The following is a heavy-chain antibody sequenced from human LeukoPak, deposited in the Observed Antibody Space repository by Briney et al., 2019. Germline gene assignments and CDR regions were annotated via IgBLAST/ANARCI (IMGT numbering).Heavy chain of an antibody. J-gene: IGHJ4*02. CDR2: ISSSSSYI. Sequence: GGSLRLSCAASGFTFSSYSMNWVRQAPGKGLDWGSSISSSSSYIYYADSVKGRFTISRDNAKNSLYLQMNSLRAEDTAVYYCARDLYGSGSYYLGYWGQGTLVTVSS. CDR3: ARDLYGSGSYYLGY. CDR1: GFTFSSYS. D-gene: IGHD3-10*01. V-gene: IGHV3-21*01.